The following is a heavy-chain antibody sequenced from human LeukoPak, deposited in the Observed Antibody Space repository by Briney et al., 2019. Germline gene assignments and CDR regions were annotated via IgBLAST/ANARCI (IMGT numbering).Heavy chain of an antibody. J-gene: IGHJ4*02. V-gene: IGHV4-34*01. CDR1: GGSFSGYY. Sequence: SETLSLTCAVYGGSFSGYYWSWIRQPPGKGLEWIGEINHSGSTNYNPSLKSRVTISVDTSKNQFSLKLSSVTAADTAVYYCASFAATFDYWGQGTLVTVSS. D-gene: IGHD2-15*01. CDR2: INHSGST. CDR3: ASFAATFDY.